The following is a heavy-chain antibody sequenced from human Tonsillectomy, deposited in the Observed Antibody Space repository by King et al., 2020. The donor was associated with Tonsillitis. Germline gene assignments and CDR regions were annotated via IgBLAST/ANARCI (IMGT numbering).Heavy chain of an antibody. J-gene: IGHJ5*02. D-gene: IGHD2-2*01. V-gene: IGHV3-30*04. CDR2: ISYDGSNK. CDR3: AKPLVPAGSDPNWFDP. CDR1: GFTFSNYA. Sequence: QLVQSGGGVVQPGRSLTLSCAASGFTFSNYAMHWVRQAPGKGLEWVAVISYDGSNKYYADSVKGRFTISSDNSKNTLYLQMNSLRGEDTAVYYCAKPLVPAGSDPNWFDPWGQGTLVTVSA.